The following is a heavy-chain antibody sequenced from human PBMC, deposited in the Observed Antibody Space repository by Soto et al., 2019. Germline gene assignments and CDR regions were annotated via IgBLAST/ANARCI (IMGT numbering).Heavy chain of an antibody. D-gene: IGHD2-15*01. V-gene: IGHV3-11*01. CDR3: ASTIHFCLPGNGRTG. Sequence: VGSLRLSCAASGFNFNDCYMTWVRQAPERGMEWVSYINPSGSAIYYADSVRGRFIISRDNTKNSLYLQMNSLRAEDTAVYYCASTIHFCLPGNGRTGWGQ. J-gene: IGHJ3*01. CDR2: INPSGSAI. CDR1: GFNFNDCY.